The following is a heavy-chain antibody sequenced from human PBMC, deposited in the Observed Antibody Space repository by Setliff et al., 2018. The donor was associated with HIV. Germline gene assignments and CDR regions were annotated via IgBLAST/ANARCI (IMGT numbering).Heavy chain of an antibody. Sequence: LRLSCAASGFTFSNYAMSWVRQAPGKGLEWLSVISGHTINVYYADSVKDRFTISRDNSKNTLYLQLNSLSAEDTAIYYCAKRLAGSNTWYHFDTWGQGTLVTVSS. CDR1: GFTFSNYA. V-gene: IGHV3-23*01. CDR3: AKRLAGSNTWYHFDT. D-gene: IGHD6-13*01. CDR2: ISGHTINV. J-gene: IGHJ4*02.